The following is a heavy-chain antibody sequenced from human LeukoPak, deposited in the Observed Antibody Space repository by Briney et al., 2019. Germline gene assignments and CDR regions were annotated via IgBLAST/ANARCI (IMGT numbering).Heavy chain of an antibody. V-gene: IGHV3-21*01. CDR2: ISSSSSYI. CDR1: GFTFSSYS. D-gene: IGHD2-2*01. CDR3: ARVRAQYCSSTSCSPWEPSDY. J-gene: IGHJ4*02. Sequence: GGSLRLSCAASGFTFSSYSMYWVRQAPGKGLEWVSSISSSSSYIYYADSVKGRFTISRDNAKNSLYLQMNSLRAEDTAVYYCARVRAQYCSSTSCSPWEPSDYWGQGTLVTVSS.